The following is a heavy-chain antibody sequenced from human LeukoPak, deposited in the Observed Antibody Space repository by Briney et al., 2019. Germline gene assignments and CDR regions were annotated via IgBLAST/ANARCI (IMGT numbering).Heavy chain of an antibody. CDR3: ARLAWGELSLYGNLDY. J-gene: IGHJ4*02. CDR2: INHSGST. D-gene: IGHD3-16*02. CDR1: GGSFSGYY. Sequence: SETLSLTCAVYGGSFSGYYWSWIRQPPGKGLEWIGEINHSGSTNYNPSLKSRVTISVDTSKNQFSLKLSSVTAADTAVYYCARLAWGELSLYGNLDYWGQGTLVTVSS. V-gene: IGHV4-34*01.